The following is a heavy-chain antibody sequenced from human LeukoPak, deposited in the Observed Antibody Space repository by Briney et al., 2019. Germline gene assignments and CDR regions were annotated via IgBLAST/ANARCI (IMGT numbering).Heavy chain of an antibody. CDR2: INGGKGNT. CDR1: GDTFTSYA. J-gene: IGHJ6*03. V-gene: IGHV1-3*01. Sequence: ASVKVSCKASGDTFTSYAMHWVRQAPGQRLEWMGWINGGKGNTKYSQKFQGRVTITADESTSTAYMELSSLRSEDTAVYYCAASSIAARRGLVYYYYMDVWGKGTTVTVSS. D-gene: IGHD6-6*01. CDR3: AASSIAARRGLVYYYYMDV.